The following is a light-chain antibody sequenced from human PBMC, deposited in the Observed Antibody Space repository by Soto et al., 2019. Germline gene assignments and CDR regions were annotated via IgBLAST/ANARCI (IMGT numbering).Light chain of an antibody. J-gene: IGKJ1*01. CDR1: QSVRSK. CDR3: QPYKSWGWT. Sequence: LACGASQSVRSKLAWYQQKPGQAPRLLIYGASTRATGIPARCIRSGSGVVLSLLISSLQFADSAVNYGQPYKSWGWTNRQGTKVDIK. CDR2: GAS. V-gene: IGKV3-15*01.